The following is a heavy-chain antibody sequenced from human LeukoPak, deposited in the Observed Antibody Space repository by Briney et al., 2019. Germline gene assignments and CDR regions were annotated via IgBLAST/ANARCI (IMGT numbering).Heavy chain of an antibody. CDR3: ARDWNYFSC. V-gene: IGHV3-21*01. D-gene: IGHD1-1*01. J-gene: IGHJ4*02. CDR1: GFTFSSYS. CDR2: ISSSSGSI. Sequence: GGSLRLSCAASGFTFSSYSMNWVRQAPGKGLEWVSSISSSSGSIYYADSVKGRFTVARDNAKNSVYLQMNSLRAEDTAVYYCARDWNYFSCWGQGTLVTVSS.